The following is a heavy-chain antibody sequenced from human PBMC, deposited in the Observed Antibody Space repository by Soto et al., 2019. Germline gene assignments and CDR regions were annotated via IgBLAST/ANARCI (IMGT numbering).Heavy chain of an antibody. CDR1: GGSISSGGYS. CDR3: ARNYYGSGSYLSYYYGMDV. J-gene: IGHJ6*02. D-gene: IGHD3-10*01. CDR2: IYHSGST. Sequence: SETLSLTCAVSGGSISSGGYSWSWIRQPPGKGLEWIGYIYHSGSTYYNPSLKSRVTISVDRSKNQFSLKLSSVTAADTAVYYCARNYYGSGSYLSYYYGMDVWGQVSTVT. V-gene: IGHV4-30-2*01.